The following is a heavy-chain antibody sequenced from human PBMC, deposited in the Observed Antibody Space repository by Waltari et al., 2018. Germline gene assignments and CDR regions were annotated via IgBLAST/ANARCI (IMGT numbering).Heavy chain of an antibody. CDR1: RGTFSSSA. D-gene: IGHD4-17*01. V-gene: IGHV1-69*05. CDR2: IIPIFGTA. CDR3: ARDDYGDYLLDY. Sequence: QAQLVRSRAEVKKPGAPVKVSCKASRGTFSSSAITWVRQAPGQGLEWMGGIIPIFGTANYAQKFQGRVTITTDESTSTAYMELSSLRSEDTAVYYCARDDYGDYLLDYWGQGTLVTVSS. J-gene: IGHJ4*02.